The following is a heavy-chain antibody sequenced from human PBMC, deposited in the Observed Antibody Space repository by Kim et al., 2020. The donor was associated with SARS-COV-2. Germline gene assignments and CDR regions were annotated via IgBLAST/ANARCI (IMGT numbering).Heavy chain of an antibody. V-gene: IGHV1-3*01. J-gene: IGHJ4*01. D-gene: IGHD3-16*01. CDR1: GHTFTRDS. CDR3: LGGSYFVF. CDR2: IDSGYGHT. Sequence: ASVKVSCKTSGHTFTRDSFHWVRQAPGQGLEWMGGIDSGYGHTIYSQKFQGRVTFTTDSSSSTAYMALSFLKSDDSAVYYCLGGSYFVFCG.